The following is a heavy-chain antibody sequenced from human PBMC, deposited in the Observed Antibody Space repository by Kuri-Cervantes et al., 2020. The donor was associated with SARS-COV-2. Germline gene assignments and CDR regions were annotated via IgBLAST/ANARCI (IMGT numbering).Heavy chain of an antibody. V-gene: IGHV5-10-1*01. D-gene: IGHD2-2*02. CDR3: ARLPCSSTSCYTRYDYYGMDV. Sequence: GSLRLSCKGSGYSFTSYWISWVRQMPGKGLEWMGRIDPSDSYTNYSPSFQGHVTISADKSISTAYLQWSSLKASDTAMYYCARLPCSSTSCYTRYDYYGMDVWGQGTTVTVSS. J-gene: IGHJ6*02. CDR2: IDPSDSYT. CDR1: GYSFTSYW.